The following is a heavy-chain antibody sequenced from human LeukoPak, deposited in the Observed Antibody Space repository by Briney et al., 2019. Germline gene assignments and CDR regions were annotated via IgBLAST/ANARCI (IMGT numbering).Heavy chain of an antibody. CDR1: GFTVSSNY. V-gene: IGHV3-66*01. CDR3: ASSISSSWQNYYYYYYMDV. J-gene: IGHJ6*03. D-gene: IGHD6-13*01. CDR2: IYSGGST. Sequence: TGGSLRLSCAASGFTVSSNYMSWVRQAPGKGLEWVSVIYSGGSTYYADSVKGRFTISRDNSKNTLYLQMNSLRAEDTAVYYCASSISSSWQNYYYYYYMDVWGKGTTVTISS.